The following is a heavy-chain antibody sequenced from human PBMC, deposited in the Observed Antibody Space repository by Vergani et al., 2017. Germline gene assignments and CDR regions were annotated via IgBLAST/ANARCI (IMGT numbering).Heavy chain of an antibody. D-gene: IGHD3-22*01. CDR1: GFTFSSYW. CDR3: ARDPIYYDDSRGYSNWYFDL. CDR2: IKQDGSEK. V-gene: IGHV3-7*03. Sequence: EVQLVESGGGLVQPGGSLRLSCAASGFTFSSYWMSWVRQAPGKGLEWVANIKQDGSEKYYVDSVKGRFTISRDNAKNSLYLQMNSLRAEDTAVYYCARDPIYYDDSRGYSNWYFDLWGRGTLVTVSS. J-gene: IGHJ2*01.